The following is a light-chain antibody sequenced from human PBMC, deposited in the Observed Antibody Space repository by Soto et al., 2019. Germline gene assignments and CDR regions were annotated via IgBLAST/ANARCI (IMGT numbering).Light chain of an antibody. J-gene: IGKJ5*01. Sequence: EIVLTQSPGTLSLSPGERATLSCRASQSVGSSYLAWYQQKPGQAPRLLIYGASRRPTGIPDRFSGSGSGTDFTLTISRLEPEDFAVYYCQQCGSSPITFGQGTRLEIK. CDR2: GAS. CDR3: QQCGSSPIT. CDR1: QSVGSSY. V-gene: IGKV3-20*01.